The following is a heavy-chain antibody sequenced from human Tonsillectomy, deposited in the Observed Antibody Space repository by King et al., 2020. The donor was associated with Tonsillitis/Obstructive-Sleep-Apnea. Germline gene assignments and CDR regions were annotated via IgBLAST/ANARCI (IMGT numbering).Heavy chain of an antibody. CDR1: GFTFDEYA. J-gene: IGHJ4*02. D-gene: IGHD4-17*01. Sequence: VQLVESGGGLVQPGRSLRLSCAASGFTFDEYAMHWVRQAPGEGLEWVSGISWNSGSIVYADSVKGRFTISRDNAKNSLYLQMISLRSEDTALYYCTKAVGTTVTAYFDYWGQGTLVTVS. CDR2: ISWNSGSI. CDR3: TKAVGTTVTAYFDY. V-gene: IGHV3-9*01.